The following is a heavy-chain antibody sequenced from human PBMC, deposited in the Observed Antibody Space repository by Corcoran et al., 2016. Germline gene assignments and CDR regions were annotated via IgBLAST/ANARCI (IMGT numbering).Heavy chain of an antibody. J-gene: IGHJ6*02. CDR2: IWYDGSNK. Sequence: QVQLVESGGGVVQPGRSLRLSCAASGFTFSSYGMHWVRQAPGKGLEWVAVIWYDGSNKYYADSVKGRFTISRDNSKNTLYLQMNRLRAEDTAVYYGARDRVERRGDSYGMDVWGQGTTVTVSS. CDR3: ARDRVERRGDSYGMDV. CDR1: GFTFSSYG. V-gene: IGHV3-33*01. D-gene: IGHD1-1*01.